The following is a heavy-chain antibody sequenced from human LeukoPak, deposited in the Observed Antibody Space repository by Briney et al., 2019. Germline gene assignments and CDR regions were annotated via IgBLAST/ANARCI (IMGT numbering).Heavy chain of an antibody. CDR3: ARGDVTLGTQLWLQYTYYFDY. V-gene: IGHV4-34*01. J-gene: IGHJ4*02. D-gene: IGHD5-18*01. CDR2: INHSGST. Sequence: SETLSLTCAVYGGSFSGYYWSWIRQPPGKGLEWIGEINHSGSTNYNPSLKSRVTISVDTSKNQFSLKLSSVTAADTAVYYCARGDVTLGTQLWLQYTYYFDYWGQGTLVTVSS. CDR1: GGSFSGYY.